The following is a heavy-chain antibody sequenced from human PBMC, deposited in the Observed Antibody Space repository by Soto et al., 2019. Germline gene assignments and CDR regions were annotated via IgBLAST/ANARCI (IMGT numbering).Heavy chain of an antibody. J-gene: IGHJ4*02. CDR3: ARAGIVVVAAYFDY. V-gene: IGHV1-2*04. D-gene: IGHD2-15*01. CDR2: INPNSGGT. Sequence: ASVKVSCKASGYTFTGYYMHWVRQAPGQGLEWMGWINPNSGGTNYAQKFQGWVTMTRDTSISTAYMELSRLRSEDTAVYYCARAGIVVVAAYFDYWGQGTLVPSP. CDR1: GYTFTGYY.